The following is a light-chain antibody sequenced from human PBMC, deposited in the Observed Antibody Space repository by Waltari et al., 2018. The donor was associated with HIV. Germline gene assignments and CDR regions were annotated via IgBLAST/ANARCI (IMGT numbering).Light chain of an antibody. J-gene: IGKJ1*01. CDR3: MQDTHYPRT. V-gene: IGKV2-24*01. CDR2: QIS. CDR1: QVLVNSDGNTS. Sequence: DIVLTQTPLSSPVSLGQPASISCQSSQVLVNSDGNTSLAWLQQRPGQSPRLLISQISKWFSGVPDRFSGSGAGTDFTLTISRVEAEDVGVYYCMQDTHYPRTFGQGTKVEI.